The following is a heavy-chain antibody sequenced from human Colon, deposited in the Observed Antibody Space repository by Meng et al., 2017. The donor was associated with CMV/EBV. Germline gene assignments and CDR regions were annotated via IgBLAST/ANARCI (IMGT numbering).Heavy chain of an antibody. J-gene: IGHJ4*02. CDR2: INGDGSQT. CDR3: ARRVCSGTICLGPEYYFDY. Sequence: GESLKISCAASGFTFSNFWMHLVRQAPGEGLVWVSRINGDGSQTTYADSVKGRFTISRDNVKNTLYLQMNSLRAEDTAVYYCARRVCSGTICLGPEYYFDYWGRGTLVTVSS. D-gene: IGHD2-2*01. V-gene: IGHV3-74*03. CDR1: GFTFSNFW.